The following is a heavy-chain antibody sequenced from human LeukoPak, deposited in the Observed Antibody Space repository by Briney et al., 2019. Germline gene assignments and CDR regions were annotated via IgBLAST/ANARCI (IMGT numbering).Heavy chain of an antibody. Sequence: PGGSLRLSCTASGFTFSSYAMSWVRQAPGKGLEWVSAISGSGGSTYYADSVKGRFTISRDNSKNTLYLQMNGLRAEDTAVYYCAKSDFWSGYYPPPDYWGQGNLVTVSS. CDR2: ISGSGGST. J-gene: IGHJ4*02. CDR3: AKSDFWSGYYPPPDY. CDR1: GFTFSSYA. V-gene: IGHV3-23*01. D-gene: IGHD3-3*01.